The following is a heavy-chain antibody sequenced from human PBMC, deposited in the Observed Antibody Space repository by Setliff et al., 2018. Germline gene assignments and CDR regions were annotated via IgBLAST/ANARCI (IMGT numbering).Heavy chain of an antibody. V-gene: IGHV3-7*01. CDR3: ASHEPWLWNAFDI. CDR1: GFTFSNYW. Sequence: PGGSLRLSCAVSGFTFSNYWMTWVRQAPGKGLEWVANIKQDGSESYYVDSVKGRFTISRDNAKNSLYLQMNSLRVEGTAVYYCASHEPWLWNAFDIWGQGTMVTVSS. CDR2: IKQDGSES. D-gene: IGHD6-19*01. J-gene: IGHJ3*02.